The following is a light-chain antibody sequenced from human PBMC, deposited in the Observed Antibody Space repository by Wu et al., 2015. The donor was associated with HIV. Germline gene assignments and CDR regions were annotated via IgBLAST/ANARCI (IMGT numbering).Light chain of an antibody. J-gene: IGKJ3*01. V-gene: IGKV3-20*01. CDR2: GAS. CDR3: HQYGRSPPFT. Sequence: EIVLTQSPGTLSLSPGERATLSRRASQSVSSTYLAWYQQKPGQPPRLLIYGASRRATGIPDRFSGSGSGTDFSLTISRLEPEDFAVYYCHQYGRSPPFTFGPGTKWISN. CDR1: QSVSSTY.